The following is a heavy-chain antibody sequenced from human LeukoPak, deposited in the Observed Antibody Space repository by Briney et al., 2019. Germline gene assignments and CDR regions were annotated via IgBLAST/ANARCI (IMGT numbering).Heavy chain of an antibody. D-gene: IGHD3-22*01. CDR1: GGSISSYY. CDR3: AREPPYYYDSSGPRLLSVHSEGY. Sequence: PSETLSLTCTVSGGSISSYYWSWIRQPAGKGLEWIGRIYTSGSTNYNPSLKSRVTMSVDTSKNQFSLKLSSVTAADTAVYYCAREPPYYYDSSGPRLLSVHSEGYWGQGTLVTVSS. CDR2: IYTSGST. J-gene: IGHJ4*02. V-gene: IGHV4-4*07.